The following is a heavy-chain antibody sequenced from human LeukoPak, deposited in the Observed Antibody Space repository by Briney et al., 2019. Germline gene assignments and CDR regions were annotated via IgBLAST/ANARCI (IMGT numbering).Heavy chain of an antibody. V-gene: IGHV3-15*01. CDR3: ARVLGATDYFDY. CDR2: IKSKTDGGTT. Sequence: GGSLRLSCAASGFTFSNAWMSWVRQAPGKGLEWVGRIKSKTDGGTTDYAAPVKGRFTISRDDSKNTLYLQMNSLRAEDTAVYYCARVLGATDYFDYWGQGTLVTVSS. J-gene: IGHJ4*02. CDR1: GFTFSNAW. D-gene: IGHD1-26*01.